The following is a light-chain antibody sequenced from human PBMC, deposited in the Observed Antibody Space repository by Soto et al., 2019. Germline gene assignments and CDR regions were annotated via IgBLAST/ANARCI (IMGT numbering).Light chain of an antibody. CDR3: QQYDNLPLT. Sequence: DIQMTQSPSSLSASVGDRVTITCQASQDISNYLNWYQQKPGKAPKXXIYDASNLETGVPSRFSGSGSGTDFTFTISSLQPEDIATYYCQQYDNLPLTFGGGTKVDIK. V-gene: IGKV1-33*01. CDR2: DAS. J-gene: IGKJ4*01. CDR1: QDISNY.